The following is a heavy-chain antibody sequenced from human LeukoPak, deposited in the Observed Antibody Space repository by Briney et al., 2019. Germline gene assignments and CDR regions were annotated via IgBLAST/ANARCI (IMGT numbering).Heavy chain of an antibody. CDR1: GGSISSYY. CDR3: AKQPKVATNFDY. V-gene: IGHV4-59*08. Sequence: SETLSLTCTVSGGSISSYYWSWIRHPPGKGLEWIGYIYYSGSTNYNPSLKSRVTISIETSKNQFSLNLTSGTAADAAVYCGAKQPKVATNFDYWGQGTLVTVSS. CDR2: IYYSGST. J-gene: IGHJ4*02. D-gene: IGHD5-24*01.